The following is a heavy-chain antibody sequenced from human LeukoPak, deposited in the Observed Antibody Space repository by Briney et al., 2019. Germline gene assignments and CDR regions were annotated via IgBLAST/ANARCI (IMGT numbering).Heavy chain of an antibody. J-gene: IGHJ6*03. CDR3: ARDYRGDYGYYYYYYMDV. CDR2: IYYSGST. CDR1: GGSIRSSSYY. Sequence: PSETLSLTCTVSGGSIRSSSYYWGWIRQPPGKGLEWIGSIYYSGSTYYNPSLKSRVTISVDTSKNQFSLKLSSVTAADTAVYYCARDYRGDYGYYYYYYMDVWGKGTTVTVSS. V-gene: IGHV4-39*07. D-gene: IGHD4-17*01.